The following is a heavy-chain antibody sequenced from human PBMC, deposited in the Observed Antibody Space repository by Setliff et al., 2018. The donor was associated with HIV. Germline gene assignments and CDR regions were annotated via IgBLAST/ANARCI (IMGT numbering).Heavy chain of an antibody. D-gene: IGHD3-9*01. V-gene: IGHV1-2*04. Sequence: ASVKVSCKASGYTFTGYYMHWVRQAPGQGLEWMGWINPNSGGTNYAQKFQGWVTMTRDTSTSTVYMELSSLRSEDTAVYYCARAPIHFDWSPPTFDYYHGMDVWGQGTTVTVSS. CDR2: INPNSGGT. CDR3: ARAPIHFDWSPPTFDYYHGMDV. CDR1: GYTFTGYY. J-gene: IGHJ6*02.